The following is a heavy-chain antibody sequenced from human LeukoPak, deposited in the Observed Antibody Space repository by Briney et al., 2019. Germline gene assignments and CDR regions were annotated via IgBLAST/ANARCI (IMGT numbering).Heavy chain of an antibody. CDR1: GGSISSYY. Sequence: SETLSLTCTVSGGSISSYYWSWIRQPPGKGLEWIGYIYYSGSTNYNPSLKSRVTISVDTSKNQFSLKLSSVTAADTAVYYCARDPGYSYPADYYYMDVWGKGTTVTVSS. V-gene: IGHV4-59*01. CDR3: ARDPGYSYPADYYYMDV. J-gene: IGHJ6*03. D-gene: IGHD5-18*01. CDR2: IYYSGST.